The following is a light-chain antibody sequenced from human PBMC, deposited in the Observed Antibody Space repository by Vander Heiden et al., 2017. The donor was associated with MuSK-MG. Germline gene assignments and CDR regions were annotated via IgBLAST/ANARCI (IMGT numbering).Light chain of an antibody. CDR1: QYVSSSY. CDR2: GAS. V-gene: IGKV3-20*01. Sequence: DMVLTQSPGTLSLSPGKRATLSCRASQYVSSSYLAWYQQKPGQAPRLLIYGASSRATGIPDRFSGSGSGADFTLAISRLEPEDIAVYYCQQYGTSPWTFGQGTKVEIK. J-gene: IGKJ1*01. CDR3: QQYGTSPWT.